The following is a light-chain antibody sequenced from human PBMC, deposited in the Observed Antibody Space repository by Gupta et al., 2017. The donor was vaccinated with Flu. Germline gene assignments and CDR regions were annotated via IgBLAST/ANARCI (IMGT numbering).Light chain of an antibody. Sequence: RATLSCTASQSVRTKVAWYQQRPGRAPRLLIYEASTRATGVPDRFTGSGSGTDFTLTISSLQSEDFVAYYCQQYTNWPSSLSFGQGTRLEI. CDR2: EAS. J-gene: IGKJ5*01. CDR3: QQYTNWPSSLS. V-gene: IGKV3-15*01. CDR1: QSVRTK.